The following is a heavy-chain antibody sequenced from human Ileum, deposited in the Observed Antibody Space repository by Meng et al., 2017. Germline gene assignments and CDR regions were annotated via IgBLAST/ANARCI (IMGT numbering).Heavy chain of an antibody. V-gene: IGHV4-34*01. J-gene: IGHJ4*02. Sequence: QQQQWGSGLLKPSESLSLTCTVYGGSLSGYYWSWIRQPPGKGLEWIGEINHSGSTNYNPSLKSRVTISVDTSKNQFSLKLSSVTAAETAVYYCSRTSYYDNSGYYPGWGQGTLVTVSS. CDR3: SRTSYYDNSGYYPG. CDR1: GGSLSGYY. CDR2: INHSGST. D-gene: IGHD3-22*01.